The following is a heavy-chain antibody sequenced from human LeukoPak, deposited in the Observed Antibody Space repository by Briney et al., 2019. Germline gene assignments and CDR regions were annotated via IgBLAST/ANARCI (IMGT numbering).Heavy chain of an antibody. CDR1: GFTFSDYY. Sequence: GGSLRLSCAASGFTFSDYYMSWIRQAPGKGLEWISYISHTTSYIKYADSVKGRFTISRDNAKNSVYLQMNGLRAEDTALYFCAKVSGEGWFFDYWGQGTLVTVSS. V-gene: IGHV3-11*03. CDR2: ISHTTSYI. J-gene: IGHJ4*02. CDR3: AKVSGEGWFFDY. D-gene: IGHD6-19*01.